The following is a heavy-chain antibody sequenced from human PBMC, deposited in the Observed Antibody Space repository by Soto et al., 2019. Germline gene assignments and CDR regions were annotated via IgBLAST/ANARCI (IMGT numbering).Heavy chain of an antibody. Sequence: GGSLRLSCTASGFTFSDHFMDWVRQAPGKGLEWVGISRNEAYSYTTESAASVKGRFIFSRDDSTKSLYLQMNSLKTGDRAVYYCASRSSNNWVFDLWGRGTLVTV. CDR1: GFTFSDHF. CDR2: SRNEAYSYTT. J-gene: IGHJ2*01. CDR3: ASRSSNNWVFDL. D-gene: IGHD4-4*01. V-gene: IGHV3-72*01.